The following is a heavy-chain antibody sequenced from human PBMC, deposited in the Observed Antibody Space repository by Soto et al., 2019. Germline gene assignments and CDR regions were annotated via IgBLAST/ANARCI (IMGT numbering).Heavy chain of an antibody. J-gene: IGHJ6*02. CDR1: GGTFSNYA. V-gene: IGHV1-69*01. D-gene: IGHD2-15*01. CDR2: IIPVYGTP. CDR3: SIVTAYGMDV. Sequence: QVQLEQSGAEVKKPGSSLKVSCKATGGTFSNYAISWVRQAPGQGLEWMAGIIPVYGTPNYAQRFQDRVTIIADESTTTAYMEDHSLRSEDTAIYYCSIVTAYGMDVWGPGTTVIVSS.